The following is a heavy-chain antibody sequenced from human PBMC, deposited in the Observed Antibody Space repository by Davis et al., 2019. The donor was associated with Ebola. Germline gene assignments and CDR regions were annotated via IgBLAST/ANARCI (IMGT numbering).Heavy chain of an antibody. CDR1: GFTFRRYS. CDR3: AEAYYDFWSGYSN. V-gene: IGHV3-21*01. D-gene: IGHD3-3*01. Sequence: PGGSLRLSCAASGFTFRRYSMNWVRQAPGKGLEWVSSISSSSSYIYYADSVKGRFTISRDNAKNSLYLQMNSLRAEDTAVYYCAEAYYDFWSGYSNWGQGTLVTVSS. CDR2: ISSSSSYI. J-gene: IGHJ4*02.